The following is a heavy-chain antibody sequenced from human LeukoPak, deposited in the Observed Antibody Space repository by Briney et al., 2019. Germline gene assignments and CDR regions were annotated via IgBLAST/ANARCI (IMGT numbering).Heavy chain of an antibody. CDR1: EFSLSGNH. V-gene: IGHV3-53*01. CDR3: ARDLAY. CDR2: IYRGGST. Sequence: PGGSLRLSCAASEFSLSGNHMSWVRQAPGKGLEWVSIIYRGGSTYYADSVKGRFTISRDTSKNTLYLQMNSLRAEDTAVYYCARDLAYWGQGTLVTVSS. J-gene: IGHJ4*02.